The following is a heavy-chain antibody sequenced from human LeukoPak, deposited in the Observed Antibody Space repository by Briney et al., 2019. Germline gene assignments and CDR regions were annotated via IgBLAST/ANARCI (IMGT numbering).Heavy chain of an antibody. CDR1: GFTFSSYA. CDR3: ARRMYYYDSSGYYYPYFDY. Sequence: PGGSLRLSCAASGFTFSSYAMHWVRQAPGKGLEWVAVISYDGSNKYYADSVKGRFTISRDNSKNTLYLQMNSLRAEDTAVYYSARRMYYYDSSGYYYPYFDYWGQGTLVTVSS. CDR2: ISYDGSNK. D-gene: IGHD3-22*01. J-gene: IGHJ4*02. V-gene: IGHV3-30-3*01.